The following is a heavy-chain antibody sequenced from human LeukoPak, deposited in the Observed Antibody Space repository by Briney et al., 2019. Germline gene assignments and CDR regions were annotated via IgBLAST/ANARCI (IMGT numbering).Heavy chain of an antibody. CDR1: GFTFSSYG. J-gene: IGHJ6*03. CDR3: AKTHYDSSGYYLQRYYYYYMDV. Sequence: PGGSLRLSCAAPGFTFSSYGMHWVRQAPGKGLEWVAFIRYDGSNKYYADSVKGRFTISRDNSKNTLYLQMNSLRAEDTAVYYCAKTHYDSSGYYLQRYYYYYMDVWGKGTTVTISS. D-gene: IGHD3-22*01. CDR2: IRYDGSNK. V-gene: IGHV3-30*02.